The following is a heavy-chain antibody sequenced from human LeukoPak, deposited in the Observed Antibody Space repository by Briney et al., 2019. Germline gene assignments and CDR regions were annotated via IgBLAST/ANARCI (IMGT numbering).Heavy chain of an antibody. CDR1: GFAVSTNY. J-gene: IGHJ5*02. D-gene: IGHD1-26*01. CDR2: IYSDGST. CDR3: AREQRSESYYPWGWFDP. V-gene: IGHV3-66*02. Sequence: GGSLRLSCAASGFAVSTNYLSWVRQAPGKGLEWVSVIYSDGSTYYTDSVKDRFTISRDNSKNTLYLQMNSLRPEDTAVYYCAREQRSESYYPWGWFDPWGQGTLVTVYS.